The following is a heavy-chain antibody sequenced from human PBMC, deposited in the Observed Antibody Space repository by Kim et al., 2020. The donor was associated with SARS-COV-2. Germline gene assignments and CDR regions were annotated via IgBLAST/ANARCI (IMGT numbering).Heavy chain of an antibody. CDR1: GYTLTELS. Sequence: ASVKVSCKVSGYTLTELSMHWVRQAPGKGLEWMGGFDPEDGETIYAQKFQGRVTMTEDTSTDTAYMELSSLRSEDTAVYYCATVAAANYYYYDMDVWGQGTTVTVSS. J-gene: IGHJ6*02. CDR3: ATVAAANYYYYDMDV. D-gene: IGHD6-13*01. V-gene: IGHV1-24*01. CDR2: FDPEDGET.